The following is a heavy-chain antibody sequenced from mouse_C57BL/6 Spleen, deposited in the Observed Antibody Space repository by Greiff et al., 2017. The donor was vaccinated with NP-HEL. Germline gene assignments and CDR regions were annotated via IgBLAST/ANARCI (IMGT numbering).Heavy chain of an antibody. CDR1: GYTFTSYW. D-gene: IGHD1-1*01. Sequence: QVQLQQPGAELVRPGSSVKLSCKASGYTFTSYWMHWVKQRPIQGLEWIGNIDPSDSETHYNQKFKDKATLTVDNSTSTAYMQLSSLTSQDSAVYYCAKRGIITTVVATDYFAMDYWGQGTSVTVSS. CDR3: AKRGIITTVVATDYFAMDY. J-gene: IGHJ4*01. V-gene: IGHV1-52*01. CDR2: IDPSDSET.